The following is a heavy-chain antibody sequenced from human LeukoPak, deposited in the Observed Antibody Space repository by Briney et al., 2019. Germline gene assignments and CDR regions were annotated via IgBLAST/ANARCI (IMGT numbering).Heavy chain of an antibody. Sequence: PSETLSLTCTVSGGSINGYYWSWLRQPPRKGLEWIGYIYTSGSINYNPSLKSRVTISVHTSKNLFSLKLSSVTAGDTALYYCARGGGNWRSGTFDIWGQGTMVTVSS. D-gene: IGHD1-1*01. CDR2: IYTSGSI. CDR3: ARGGGNWRSGTFDI. J-gene: IGHJ3*02. CDR1: GGSINGYY. V-gene: IGHV4-4*08.